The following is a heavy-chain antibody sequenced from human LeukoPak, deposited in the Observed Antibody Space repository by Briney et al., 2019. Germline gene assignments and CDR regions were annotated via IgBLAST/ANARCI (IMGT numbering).Heavy chain of an antibody. J-gene: IGHJ5*02. CDR1: GDSISSGDYY. CDR3: SRGTVVVVITSLDP. D-gene: IGHD3-22*01. Sequence: PSQTLSLTCTVSGDSISSGDYYWTWIRQPPGKALEWIGYIYHSGSTYYNPSLNSRVTISVDTSKNQFSLKLATVTAADTAVYYCSRGTVVVVITSLDPWGQETLVTVSS. CDR2: IYHSGST. V-gene: IGHV4-30-4*08.